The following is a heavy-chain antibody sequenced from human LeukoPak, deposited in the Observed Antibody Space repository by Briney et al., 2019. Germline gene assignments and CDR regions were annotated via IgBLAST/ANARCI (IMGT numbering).Heavy chain of an antibody. CDR2: INPDSGGT. D-gene: IGHD3-22*01. V-gene: IGHV1-2*02. CDR3: ARSTENTMIVVVIDDY. Sequence: ASVKVSCKASGYIFTAYYMHWVRQAPGQGLEWMGWINPDSGGTNYAQKFQGRVTMTTDTSINTAYMELSRLRSDDTAVYYCARSTENTMIVVVIDDYWGQGTLVTVSS. J-gene: IGHJ4*02. CDR1: GYIFTAYY.